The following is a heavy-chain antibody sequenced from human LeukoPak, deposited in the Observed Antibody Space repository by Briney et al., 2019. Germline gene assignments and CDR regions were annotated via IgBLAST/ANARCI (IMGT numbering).Heavy chain of an antibody. V-gene: IGHV1-24*01. CDR3: ATAPRLGAYVWGSYRYTEPPDY. CDR2: FDPEDGET. Sequence: ASVKVSCKVSGYTLTELSMHWVRQAPGKGLEWMGGFDPEDGETIYAQKFQGRVTMTEDTSTDTAYMELSSLRSEDTAVYYCATAPRLGAYVWGSYRYTEPPDYWGQGTLVTVSS. J-gene: IGHJ4*02. CDR1: GYTLTELS. D-gene: IGHD3-16*02.